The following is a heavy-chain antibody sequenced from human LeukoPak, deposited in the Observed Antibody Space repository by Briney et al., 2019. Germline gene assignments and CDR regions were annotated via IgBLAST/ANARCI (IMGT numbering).Heavy chain of an antibody. J-gene: IGHJ3*02. CDR1: GYTFNSYG. CDR3: ARDRSKNWNYYGTFDI. V-gene: IGHV1-18*01. CDR2: IDTYNIYT. Sequence: ASVKVSCKASGYTFNSYGINWVRQAPGQGLEWMGWIDTYNIYTNYAQKFQGRVTMTADTSTDTAYMELRSLRSDDTAVYYCARDRSKNWNYYGTFDIWGQGTMVTVTS. D-gene: IGHD1-7*01.